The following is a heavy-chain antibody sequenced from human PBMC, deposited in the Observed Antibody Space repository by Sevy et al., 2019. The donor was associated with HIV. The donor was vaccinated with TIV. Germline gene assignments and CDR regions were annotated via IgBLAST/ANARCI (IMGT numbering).Heavy chain of an antibody. CDR1: GGSISSSDYY. V-gene: IGHV4-39*01. J-gene: IGHJ4*02. Sequence: SENLSLTCTVSGGSISSSDYYWGWIRQPPGKGLEWIGIINYSGNSYYNPTLKSQVNISVDTSKNQFSLNLSSVTAADTAVYYCNGGASSGWYEDYWGQGTLVTVSS. CDR2: INYSGNS. CDR3: NGGASSGWYEDY. D-gene: IGHD6-19*01.